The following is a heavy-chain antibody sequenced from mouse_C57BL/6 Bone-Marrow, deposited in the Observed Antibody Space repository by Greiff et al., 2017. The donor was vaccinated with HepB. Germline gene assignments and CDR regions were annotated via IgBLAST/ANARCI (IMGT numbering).Heavy chain of an antibody. J-gene: IGHJ1*03. CDR3: ARWDYYGSSWSYWYFDV. D-gene: IGHD1-1*01. Sequence: VQLQQSGPELVKPGASVKISCKASGYAFSSSWMNWVKQRPGKGLEWIGRIYPGDGDTNYNGKFKGKATLTADKSSSTAYMQLSSLTSEDSAVYFCARWDYYGSSWSYWYFDVWGTGTTVTVSS. V-gene: IGHV1-82*01. CDR1: GYAFSSSW. CDR2: IYPGDGDT.